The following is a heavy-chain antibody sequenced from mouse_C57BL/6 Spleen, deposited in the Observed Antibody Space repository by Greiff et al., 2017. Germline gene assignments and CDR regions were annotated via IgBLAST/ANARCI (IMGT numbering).Heavy chain of an antibody. CDR2: IYPGGGYT. V-gene: IGHV1-63*01. CDR3: ARWSYYGSSGGSMDD. CDR1: GYTFTNYW. J-gene: IGHJ4*01. D-gene: IGHD1-1*01. Sequence: QVQLQQSGAELVRPGTSVKMSCKASGYTFTNYWIGWAKQRPGHGLEWIGDIYPGGGYTNYNEKFKGKATLTADKSSSTAYMQFSSLTSEDSAIYYCARWSYYGSSGGSMDDWGQGTSVTVSS.